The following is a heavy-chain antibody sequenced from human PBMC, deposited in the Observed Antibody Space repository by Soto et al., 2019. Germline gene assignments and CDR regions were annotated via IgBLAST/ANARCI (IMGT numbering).Heavy chain of an antibody. CDR1: GGSISSYY. D-gene: IGHD3-3*01. CDR3: ARDATRTFGYYYFLSGYFHYGMDV. Sequence: PSETLSLTCTVSGGSISSYYWSWIRQPAGKGLEWIGRIYTSGSTNYNPSLKSRVTMSVDTSKNQFSLKLSSVTAADTAVYYCARDATRTFGYYYFLSGYFHYGMDVWGQGTTVTVSS. CDR2: IYTSGST. V-gene: IGHV4-4*07. J-gene: IGHJ6*02.